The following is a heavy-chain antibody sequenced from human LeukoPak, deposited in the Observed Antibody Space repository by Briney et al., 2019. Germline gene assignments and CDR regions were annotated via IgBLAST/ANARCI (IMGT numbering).Heavy chain of an antibody. CDR3: ARAGSSGYYDLNWFDP. D-gene: IGHD3-22*01. CDR1: GGSISSGGYS. CDR2: IYHSGST. Sequence: PSETLSLTCAVSGGSISSGGYSWSWIRQPPGTGLEWIGYIYHSGSTYYNPSLKSRVTISVDRSKNQFSLKLSSVTAADTAVYYCARAGSSGYYDLNWFDPWGRGTLVTVSS. V-gene: IGHV4-30-2*01. J-gene: IGHJ5*02.